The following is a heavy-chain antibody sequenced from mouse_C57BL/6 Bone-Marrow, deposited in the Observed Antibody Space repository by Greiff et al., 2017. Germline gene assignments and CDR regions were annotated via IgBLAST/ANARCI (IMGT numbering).Heavy chain of an antibody. CDR3: ASKHCGSSPYYAMDY. Sequence: QVQLQQSGPGLVQPSQSLSITCTVSGFSLTSYGVHWVRQSPGKGLEWLGVIWSGGSTDYNAAFISRLSISKDNSKSQVFFKMNSLQADDTAIYYCASKHCGSSPYYAMDYWGQGTSVTVSS. D-gene: IGHD1-1*01. CDR2: IWSGGST. CDR1: GFSLTSYG. J-gene: IGHJ4*01. V-gene: IGHV2-2*01.